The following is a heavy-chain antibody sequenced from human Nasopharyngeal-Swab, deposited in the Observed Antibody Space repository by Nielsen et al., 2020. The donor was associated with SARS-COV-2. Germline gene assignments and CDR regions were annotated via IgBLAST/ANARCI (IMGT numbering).Heavy chain of an antibody. CDR3: TREKDYYDSSEIVGAFDI. CDR1: GFTFGDYA. Sequence: GESLKISCTASGFTFGDYAMSWFRQAPGKGLEWVGFIRSKAYGGTTEYAASVKGRFTISRDDSKSIAYLQMNSLKTEDTAVYYCTREKDYYDSSEIVGAFDIWGQGTMVTVSS. D-gene: IGHD3-22*01. V-gene: IGHV3-49*03. CDR2: IRSKAYGGTT. J-gene: IGHJ3*02.